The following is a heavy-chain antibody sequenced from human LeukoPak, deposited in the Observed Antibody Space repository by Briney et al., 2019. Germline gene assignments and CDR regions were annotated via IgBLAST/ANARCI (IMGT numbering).Heavy chain of an antibody. V-gene: IGHV3-69-1*02. J-gene: IGHJ6*02. CDR3: ARVSYDASGVIGLMYV. Sequence: GGSLRLSCAASGFTFSDYQMSWVRQAPGKGLECVSYISSSSITYYTDSVRGRFTISRDNAKQSLSLQMDNLRVEDTAVYYCARVSYDASGVIGLMYVWGQGTTVTVSS. D-gene: IGHD3-22*01. CDR2: ISSSSIT. CDR1: GFTFSDYQ.